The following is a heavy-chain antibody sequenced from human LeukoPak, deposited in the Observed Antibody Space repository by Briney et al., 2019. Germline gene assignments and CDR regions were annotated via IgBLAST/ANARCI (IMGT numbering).Heavy chain of an antibody. CDR3: ARDPGTNWNDLRYFDY. Sequence: GGSLRLSCAASGFTFSSYDMHWVRQSPGKGLEGVTDISYDGSNKYYADSVKGRFTISRDNSKNTLYLQMNSLRAEDTAVYYCARDPGTNWNDLRYFDYWGQGTLVTVSS. CDR2: ISYDGSNK. D-gene: IGHD1-20*01. J-gene: IGHJ4*02. CDR1: GFTFSSYD. V-gene: IGHV3-30*04.